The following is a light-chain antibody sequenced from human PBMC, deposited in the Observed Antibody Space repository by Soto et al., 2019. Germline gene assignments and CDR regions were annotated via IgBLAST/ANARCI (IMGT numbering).Light chain of an antibody. V-gene: IGKV3-20*01. CDR3: QQYGSSLTWT. Sequence: EIVMTQSPATLSVSPGGRATLSCRAGQSVSSSYLAWYQKKPGQAPRLLIYGASTRATGIPDRFSGSGSGTDFTLTISRLEPEDFAVYYCQQYGSSLTWTFGQGTKVDIK. CDR2: GAS. CDR1: QSVSSSY. J-gene: IGKJ1*01.